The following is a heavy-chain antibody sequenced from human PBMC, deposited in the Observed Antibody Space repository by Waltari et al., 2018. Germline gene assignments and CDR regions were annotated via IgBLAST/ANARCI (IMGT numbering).Heavy chain of an antibody. J-gene: IGHJ5*02. CDR2: IYYTGST. D-gene: IGHD2-21*02. Sequence: QVQLQESGPSLLQPSATLSLICTVPGGPLSGFYWSWVRQPPGKGLDWIGYIYYTGSTNFNPSLKSRVTMSVDTSKNQFSLKLSSVTAADTAFYYCARGGGGDWEWFDPWGQGTLVTVSS. CDR3: ARGGGGDWEWFDP. V-gene: IGHV4-59*01. CDR1: GGPLSGFY.